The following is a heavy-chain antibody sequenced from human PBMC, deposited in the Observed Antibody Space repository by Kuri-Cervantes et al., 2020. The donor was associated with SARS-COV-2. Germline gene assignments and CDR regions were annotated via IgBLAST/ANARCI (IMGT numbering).Heavy chain of an antibody. J-gene: IGHJ4*02. V-gene: IGHV4-59*01. CDR3: ARGGCSGGSCYFDY. CDR1: GDSISGYY. D-gene: IGHD2-15*01. CDR2: IYYSGTT. Sequence: ESLKISCSFSGDSISGYYWSWIRQAHGKGPEWIGYIYYSGTTNYNPSLKSRATISVDRSQNQFSLKLNSVTAADTAVYYCARGGCSGGSCYFDYWGQGTLVTVSS.